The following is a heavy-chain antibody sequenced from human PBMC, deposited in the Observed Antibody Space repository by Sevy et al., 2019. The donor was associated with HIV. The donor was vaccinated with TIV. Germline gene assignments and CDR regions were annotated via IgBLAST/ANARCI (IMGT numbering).Heavy chain of an antibody. D-gene: IGHD3-10*01. V-gene: IGHV4-30-4*01. J-gene: IGHJ4*02. CDR1: GGSISSGDYY. CDR3: ARANDYYGSGSYYY. Sequence: SETLSLTCTVSGGSISSGDYYWSWIRQPPGKGLEWIGYIYYSGSTYYNPSLKSRVTISVDTSKNQFSLKLSSVTAADTAVYYCARANDYYGSGSYYYWGQGTLVTVSS. CDR2: IYYSGST.